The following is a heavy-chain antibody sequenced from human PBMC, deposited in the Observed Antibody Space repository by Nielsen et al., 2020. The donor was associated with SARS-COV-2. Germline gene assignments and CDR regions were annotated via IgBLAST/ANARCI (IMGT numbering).Heavy chain of an antibody. V-gene: IGHV1-46*01. CDR2: INPSGGST. Sequence: ASVKVSCKAYGYTFSRNHVHWVRQAPGQGLEWMGIINPSGGSTSYAQKFQGRVTMTRDTSTSTAHMEVSSLSFEDTAVYYCSSPTVAYWGQGTLVTVSS. CDR3: SSPTVAY. CDR1: GYTFSRNH. D-gene: IGHD4-23*01. J-gene: IGHJ4*02.